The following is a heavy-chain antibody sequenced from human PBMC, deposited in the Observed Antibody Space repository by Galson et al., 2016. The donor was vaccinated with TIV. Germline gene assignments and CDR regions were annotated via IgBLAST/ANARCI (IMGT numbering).Heavy chain of an antibody. J-gene: IGHJ3*01. D-gene: IGHD6-6*01. CDR2: IYWDDNK. V-gene: IGHV2-5*02. CDR3: ARERAAGRPDAFDF. CDR1: GFSLTTTGVG. Sequence: PALVKPTQTLTLTCSFSGFSLTTTGVGVGWIRQPPGKALEWLAIIYWDDNKRYSPSLRSRLTIIKDTSKNQVLLTMTNMDPMDRGTYFCARERAAGRPDAFDFWGQGTVVSVSS.